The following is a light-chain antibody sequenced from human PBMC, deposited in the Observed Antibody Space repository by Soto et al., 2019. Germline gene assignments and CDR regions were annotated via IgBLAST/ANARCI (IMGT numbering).Light chain of an antibody. V-gene: IGKV1-27*01. CDR2: EAS. CDR3: QKYNSVPIT. CDR1: QGISNN. J-gene: IGKJ5*01. Sequence: DIQMTQSPSSLSASVGDRVTITCRASQGISNNLAWYQQKPGKVPRLLIYEASTLQSGVPSRFSGSGSGTDFTLTISSLQPEDVATYYCQKYNSVPITFGQGTRLEIK.